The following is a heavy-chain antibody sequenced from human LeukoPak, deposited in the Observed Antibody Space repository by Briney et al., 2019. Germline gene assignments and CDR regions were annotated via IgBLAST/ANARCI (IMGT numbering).Heavy chain of an antibody. V-gene: IGHV3-53*01. D-gene: IGHD2-8*01. CDR2: IYSGGSI. Sequence: GGSLRLSRTTSGFTVSSNYMSWVRQAPGKGLEWVSVIYSGGSIYYAEFVKGRFTISRDNSKNTLYLQMNSLRAEDTAVYYCARDLGLYPIWGQGTMVTVSS. CDR1: GFTVSSNY. CDR3: ARDLGLYPI. J-gene: IGHJ3*02.